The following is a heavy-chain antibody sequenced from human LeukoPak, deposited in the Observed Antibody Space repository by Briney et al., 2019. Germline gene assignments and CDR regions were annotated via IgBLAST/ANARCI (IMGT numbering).Heavy chain of an antibody. CDR1: GFTFSSYS. V-gene: IGHV3-21*01. J-gene: IGHJ4*02. Sequence: GGSLRLSCAASGFTFSSYSMNWVRQAPGKGLEWVSSISSSSSYIYYADLVKGRFTISRDNAKNSLYLQMNSLRAEDTAVYYCARDPVSGWRGVARDYWGQGTLVTVSS. D-gene: IGHD6-19*01. CDR2: ISSSSSYI. CDR3: ARDPVSGWRGVARDY.